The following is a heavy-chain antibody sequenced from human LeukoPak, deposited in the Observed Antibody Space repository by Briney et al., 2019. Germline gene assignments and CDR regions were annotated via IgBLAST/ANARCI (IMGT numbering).Heavy chain of an antibody. CDR1: GITFSSYG. D-gene: IGHD2-15*01. J-gene: IGHJ6*03. CDR2: ISSTGGTT. CDR3: AKNGDRGAYCTGGTCYPYFYYYMDV. V-gene: IGHV3-23*01. Sequence: PGGSLRLSCAASGITFSSYGMSWVRQAPGKGLEGVSRISSTGGTTYYADSVKGRFTISRGNSKSTLYLQMNSLRAEETAIYYCAKNGDRGAYCTGGTCYPYFYYYMDVWGKGTTVTI.